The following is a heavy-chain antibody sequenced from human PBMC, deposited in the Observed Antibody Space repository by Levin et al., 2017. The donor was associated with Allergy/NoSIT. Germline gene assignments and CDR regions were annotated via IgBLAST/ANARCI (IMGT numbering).Heavy chain of an antibody. CDR2: ISYDGFNK. CDR3: ARDLRDSSSWDVDWFDP. V-gene: IGHV3-30-3*01. CDR1: GFTFSSYA. Sequence: PGGSLRLSCTASGFTFSSYAMHWVRQAPGKGLEWVAIISYDGFNKYYADSVKGRFTISRDNSKNKMYLQMHSLRAEDTAVYYCARDLRDSSSWDVDWFDPWGQGTLVTVSS. D-gene: IGHD6-13*01. J-gene: IGHJ5*02.